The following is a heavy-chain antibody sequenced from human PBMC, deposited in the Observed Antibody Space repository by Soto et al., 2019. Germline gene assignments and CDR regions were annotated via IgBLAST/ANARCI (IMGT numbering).Heavy chain of an antibody. CDR1: GFTFSSYE. Sequence: PGGSLRLSCAASGFTFSSYEMNWVRQAPGKGLEWVSYISSSGSTIYYADSVKGRFTISRDNAKNSLYLQMNSLRAEDTAVYYCARDNYDFWSGYPNFDYWGQGTLVTVSS. J-gene: IGHJ4*02. V-gene: IGHV3-48*03. D-gene: IGHD3-3*01. CDR2: ISSSGSTI. CDR3: ARDNYDFWSGYPNFDY.